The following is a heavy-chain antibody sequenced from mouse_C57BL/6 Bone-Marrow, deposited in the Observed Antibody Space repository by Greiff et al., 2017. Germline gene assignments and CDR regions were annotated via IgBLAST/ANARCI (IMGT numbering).Heavy chain of an antibody. CDR1: GFTFSSYA. V-gene: IGHV5-4*01. CDR2: ISDGGSYT. D-gene: IGHD1-1*01. J-gene: IGHJ3*01. CDR3: ARDNYYGSSWGFAY. Sequence: EVKLEESGGGLVKPGGSLKLSCAASGFTFSSYAMSWVRQTPEKRLEWVATISDGGSYTYYPDNVKGRFTISRDNAKNILYLQMSHLKSEDTAMYYCARDNYYGSSWGFAYWGQGTLVTVSA.